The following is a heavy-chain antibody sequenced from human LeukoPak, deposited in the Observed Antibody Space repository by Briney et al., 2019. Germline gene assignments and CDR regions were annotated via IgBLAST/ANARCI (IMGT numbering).Heavy chain of an antibody. CDR1: GFTFSTYE. D-gene: IGHD6-19*01. CDR2: IDSSGSSI. Sequence: GGSLRLSCAASGFTFSTYEMNWVRQAPGMGLEWVSYIDSSGSSIYYADSVKGRFTISRDNARNTLFLQMSSLRPEDTAVYYCVTSSSSGWYADYWGQGTLVTVSS. CDR3: VTSSSSGWYADY. V-gene: IGHV3-48*03. J-gene: IGHJ4*02.